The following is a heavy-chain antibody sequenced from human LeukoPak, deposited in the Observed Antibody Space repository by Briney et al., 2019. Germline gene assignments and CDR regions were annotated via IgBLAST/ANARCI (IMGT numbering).Heavy chain of an antibody. CDR2: ISHDGSNK. Sequence: GGSLRLPCAASGFTFSNFGMHWVRQAPAKGLEWVAAISHDGSNKYYSDSVKGRFTISRDNSKDTLFLQMNSLRAEDTAVYYCARDRGGTYSSTFDYWGQGTLVTVSS. D-gene: IGHD6-6*01. CDR1: GFTFSNFG. CDR3: ARDRGGTYSSTFDY. V-gene: IGHV3-30*03. J-gene: IGHJ4*02.